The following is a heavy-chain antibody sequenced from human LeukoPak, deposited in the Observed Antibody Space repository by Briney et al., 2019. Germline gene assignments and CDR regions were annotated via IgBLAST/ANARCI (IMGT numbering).Heavy chain of an antibody. D-gene: IGHD3-22*01. V-gene: IGHV1-8*01. CDR1: GYTFTSYD. CDR2: MNPNSGNT. CDR3: QISYDSSGYYFFDY. J-gene: IGHJ4*02. Sequence: ASVKVSCKASGYTFTSYDINWVRQATGQGLEWMGWMNPNSGNTGYAQKFQGRVTMTRNTSISTAYMELSSLRSEDTAVYYCQISYDSSGYYFFDYWGQGTLVTVSS.